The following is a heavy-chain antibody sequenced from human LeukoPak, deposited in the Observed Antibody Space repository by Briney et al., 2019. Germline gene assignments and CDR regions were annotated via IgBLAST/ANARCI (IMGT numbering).Heavy chain of an antibody. CDR1: GYTFTGYY. Sequence: ASVKVSCKASGYTFTGYYMHWVRQAPGQGLEWMGRINPNSGGTNYAQKFQGRVTMTRDTSISTAYLELSRLRSDDTAVYYCARAVRWDGYNPFDYWGQGTLVTVSS. J-gene: IGHJ4*02. CDR2: INPNSGGT. D-gene: IGHD5-24*01. CDR3: ARAVRWDGYNPFDY. V-gene: IGHV1-2*06.